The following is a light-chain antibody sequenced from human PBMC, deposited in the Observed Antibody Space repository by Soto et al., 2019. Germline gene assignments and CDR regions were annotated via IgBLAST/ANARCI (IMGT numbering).Light chain of an antibody. V-gene: IGLV2-14*02. CDR3: ISYTGSSTSYV. J-gene: IGLJ1*01. CDR1: SSDIGSDKL. Sequence: QSALTQPASVSGSPGQSITISCTGTSSDIGSDKLISWYQHHPGRAPKIMIYEAFKRPSGVSDRFSGSRAGNTASLTISGLQAEDEADYYCISYTGSSTSYVFGSGTKVTVL. CDR2: EAF.